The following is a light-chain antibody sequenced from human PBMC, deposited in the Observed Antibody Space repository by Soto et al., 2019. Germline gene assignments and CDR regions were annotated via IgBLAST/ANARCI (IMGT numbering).Light chain of an antibody. Sequence: EIRMKQSPATLSVSTGERATLSCRASQSVSSNLAWYQQKPGQAPRLLIYGASTRATGIPARFSGSGSGTEFTLTISSLQSEDFAVYYCQQYNNWSQPFGQGTNVDIK. J-gene: IGKJ1*01. CDR1: QSVSSN. CDR3: QQYNNWSQP. CDR2: GAS. V-gene: IGKV3-15*01.